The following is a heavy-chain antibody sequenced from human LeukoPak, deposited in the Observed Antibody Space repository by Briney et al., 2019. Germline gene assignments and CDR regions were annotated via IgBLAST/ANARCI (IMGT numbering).Heavy chain of an antibody. CDR2: IYYSGST. CDR1: GGSISSYY. V-gene: IGHV4-59*12. CDR3: ARDYSSSWYNWFDP. Sequence: SETLSLTCTVSGGSISSYYWSWIRQPPGKGLEWIGYIYYSGSTNYNPSLKSRVTISVDTSKNQFSLKLSSVTAADTAVYYCARDYSSSWYNWFDPLGQGTLVTVSS. D-gene: IGHD6-13*01. J-gene: IGHJ5*02.